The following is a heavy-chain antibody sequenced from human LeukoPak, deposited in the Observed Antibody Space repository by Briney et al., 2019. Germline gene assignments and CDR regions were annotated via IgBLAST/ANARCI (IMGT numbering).Heavy chain of an antibody. CDR3: ARDRFGNQENRCGMDV. J-gene: IGHJ6*04. Sequence: ASVKVSCKASGGTFISYAISWVRQAPGQGLEWMGGIIPIFGTANNAQKVQGRVTITADKSTSTAYMELSSLRTEDTAVDYCARDRFGNQENRCGMDVWGKGTTVTVSS. D-gene: IGHD3-10*01. CDR2: IIPIFGTA. CDR1: GGTFISYA. V-gene: IGHV1-69*06.